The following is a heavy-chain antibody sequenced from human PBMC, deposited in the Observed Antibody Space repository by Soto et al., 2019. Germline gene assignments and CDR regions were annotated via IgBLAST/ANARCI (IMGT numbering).Heavy chain of an antibody. J-gene: IGHJ6*02. CDR1: GGSVSSGSYY. CDR2: IYYSGST. Sequence: SETLSLTCTVSGGSVSSGSYYWSWIRQPPGKGLEWIGYIYYSGSTNYNPSHKSRVTISVDTSKNQFSLKLSSVTAADTAVYYCARDRAVTGTTYYYGMDVWGQGTTVTVSS. CDR3: ARDRAVTGTTYYYGMDV. V-gene: IGHV4-61*01. D-gene: IGHD1-7*01.